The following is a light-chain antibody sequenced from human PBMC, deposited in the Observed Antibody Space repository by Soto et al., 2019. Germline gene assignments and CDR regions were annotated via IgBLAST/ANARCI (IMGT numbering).Light chain of an antibody. V-gene: IGKV1-5*03. J-gene: IGKJ4*01. Sequence: DIQMTQSPSTLSASVGDRVTITCRASQSISSWLAWYQQKPGKAPKLLIYKASSLESGVPSRFSGSGSGTEFTLTIIGLQPDDFATYYCQQYNSYPLTFGGGTKVEIK. CDR3: QQYNSYPLT. CDR2: KAS. CDR1: QSISSW.